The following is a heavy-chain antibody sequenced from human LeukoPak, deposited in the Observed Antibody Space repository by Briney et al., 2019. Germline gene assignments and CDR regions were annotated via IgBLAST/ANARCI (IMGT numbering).Heavy chain of an antibody. CDR1: GFTVSSNY. Sequence: GGSLRLSCAASGFTVSSNYMNWVRQTPGKGLEWGAFIRYDGSNKYYADSVKGRFTISRDNSKNTLYLQMKSLRAENTAVYYCAKGQRLGWLLELVIWGQGTLVTVSS. D-gene: IGHD3-3*01. CDR2: IRYDGSNK. J-gene: IGHJ4*02. CDR3: AKGQRLGWLLELVI. V-gene: IGHV3-30*02.